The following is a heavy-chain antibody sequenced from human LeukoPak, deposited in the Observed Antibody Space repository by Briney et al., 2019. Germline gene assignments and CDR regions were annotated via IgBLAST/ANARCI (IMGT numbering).Heavy chain of an antibody. CDR1: GDSISSYY. D-gene: IGHD1-26*01. Sequence: SETLSLTCTVSGDSISSYYWSWIQQPPGKGLEWIGYIYYSGSANYNPSLKSRVTISVDTSKNHFSLKLSSVTAADTAVYYCARHSRSYYDFDYWGQGTLVTVSS. CDR2: IYYSGSA. CDR3: ARHSRSYYDFDY. V-gene: IGHV4-59*08. J-gene: IGHJ4*02.